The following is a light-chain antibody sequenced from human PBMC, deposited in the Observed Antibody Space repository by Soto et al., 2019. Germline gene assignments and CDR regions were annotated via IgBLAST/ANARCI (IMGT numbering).Light chain of an antibody. Sequence: DIQMTQSPSSLSASVGDRVTITCRASQGISNYLAWYQQKPGKVPELLIYAASTLQSGVPSRFSGSGSGTDFTLTISSLLLEDVAFYFCRKYPHAPTFGGGTKVEIK. V-gene: IGKV1-27*01. CDR2: AAS. CDR3: RKYPHAPT. J-gene: IGKJ4*01. CDR1: QGISNY.